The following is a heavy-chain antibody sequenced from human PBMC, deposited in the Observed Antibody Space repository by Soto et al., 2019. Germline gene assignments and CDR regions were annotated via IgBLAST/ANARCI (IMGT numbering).Heavy chain of an antibody. D-gene: IGHD3-22*01. Sequence: PSETLSLTCAVYGGSFSGYYWSGIRQPPGKGLEWSGEINHSGSTNYNPSLKSRVTISVDTSKNQFSLKLSSVTAADTAVYYCAREDYYDSSGYRTREAFDIWGQGTMVTVSS. V-gene: IGHV4-34*01. CDR2: INHSGST. CDR3: AREDYYDSSGYRTREAFDI. J-gene: IGHJ3*02. CDR1: GGSFSGYY.